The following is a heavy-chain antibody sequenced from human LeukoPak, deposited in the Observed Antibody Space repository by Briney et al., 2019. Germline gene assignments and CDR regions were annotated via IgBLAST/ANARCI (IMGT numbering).Heavy chain of an antibody. Sequence: GGSLRLSCAASGFTVSSNYMSWVRQAPGKGLEWVSVIYSGGSTYYADSVKGRFTISRDNSKNTLYLQMNSLRAEDTAVYYCARVGTYYDSSGYVGWGTFDYWGQGTLVTVSS. V-gene: IGHV3-53*01. D-gene: IGHD3-22*01. CDR3: ARVGTYYDSSGYVGWGTFDY. CDR2: IYSGGST. J-gene: IGHJ4*02. CDR1: GFTVSSNY.